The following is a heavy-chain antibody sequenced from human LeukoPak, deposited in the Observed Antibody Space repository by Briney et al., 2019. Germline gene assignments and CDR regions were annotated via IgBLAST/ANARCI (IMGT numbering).Heavy chain of an antibody. Sequence: ASVKVSCKASGYTFTSYGISWVQQAPGQGLEWMGWIIAYNGNTNYTQKLQGRVTMTTDTSTSTAYMELRSLRSDDTAVYYCAIDSPAVAGTGDAFDIWGQGTMVTVSS. V-gene: IGHV1-18*01. CDR1: GYTFTSYG. CDR3: AIDSPAVAGTGDAFDI. J-gene: IGHJ3*02. CDR2: IIAYNGNT. D-gene: IGHD6-19*01.